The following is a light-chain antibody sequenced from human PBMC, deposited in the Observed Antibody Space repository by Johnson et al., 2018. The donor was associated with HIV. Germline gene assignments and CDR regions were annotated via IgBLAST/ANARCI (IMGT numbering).Light chain of an antibody. CDR1: SSNIGNNY. CDR2: DNN. CDR3: GTWDYSLSGYV. J-gene: IGLJ1*01. V-gene: IGLV1-51*01. Sequence: QSVLTQPPSVSAAPGQKVTISCSGSSSNIGNNYVSWYQQLPGTAPKLLIYDNNKRPSGIPDRFSGSKSGTSATLGINGLQTGDEADYYCGTWDYSLSGYVFGTWTKVTVL.